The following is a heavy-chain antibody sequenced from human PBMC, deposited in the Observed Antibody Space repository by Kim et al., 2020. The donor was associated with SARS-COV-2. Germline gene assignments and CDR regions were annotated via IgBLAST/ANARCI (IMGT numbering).Heavy chain of an antibody. Sequence: DSVKGRFTISRDNSKNTLYLQMNSLRAEDTAVYYCAKEEVSWYTPSDFDYWGQGTLVTVSS. D-gene: IGHD6-13*01. V-gene: IGHV3-23*01. J-gene: IGHJ4*02. CDR3: AKEEVSWYTPSDFDY.